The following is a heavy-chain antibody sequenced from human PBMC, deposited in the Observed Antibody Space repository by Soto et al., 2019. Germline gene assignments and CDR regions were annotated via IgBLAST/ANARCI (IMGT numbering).Heavy chain of an antibody. CDR2: IYYSGST. V-gene: IGHV4-39*01. D-gene: IGHD3-22*01. J-gene: IGHJ4*02. CDR3: ARHYPYYYDSSGHPDY. CDR1: GGSISISSYY. Sequence: SDTLSLTCTVSGGSISISSYYWGWIRQPPGKGLEWIGSIYYSGSTYYNPSLKSRVTISVDTSKNQFSLKLSSVTAADTAVYYCARHYPYYYDSSGHPDYWGQGTLVTVS.